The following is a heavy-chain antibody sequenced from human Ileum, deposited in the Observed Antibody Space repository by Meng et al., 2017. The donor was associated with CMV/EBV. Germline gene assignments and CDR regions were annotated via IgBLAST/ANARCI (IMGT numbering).Heavy chain of an antibody. CDR1: GGIFSSYA. V-gene: IGHV1-69*05. CDR2: IIPIFGTA. J-gene: IGHJ6*02. CDR3: ARGRVGAVNIVVVPAASPWGMDV. D-gene: IGHD2-2*01. Sequence: SVKVSCKASGGIFSSYAISWVRQAPGQGLEWMGGIIPIFGTANYAQKFQGRVTITTDESTSTAYMELSSLRSEDTAVYYCARGRVGAVNIVVVPAASPWGMDVWGQGTTVTVSS.